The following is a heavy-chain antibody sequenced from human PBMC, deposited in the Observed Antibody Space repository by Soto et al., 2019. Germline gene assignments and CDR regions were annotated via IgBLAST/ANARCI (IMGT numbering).Heavy chain of an antibody. J-gene: IGHJ4*02. V-gene: IGHV4-59*08. Sequence: QVQLQESGPGLMKPSETLSLTCTVSGGSISSYYWSWIRQPPGKGLEWIGYIYYSGSTNYNPSLKSRVTISVDTSKNQFSLKLSSVTAADTAVYYCASSGAYLSYYFDYWGQGTLVTVSS. CDR3: ASSGAYLSYYFDY. CDR1: GGSISSYY. CDR2: IYYSGST.